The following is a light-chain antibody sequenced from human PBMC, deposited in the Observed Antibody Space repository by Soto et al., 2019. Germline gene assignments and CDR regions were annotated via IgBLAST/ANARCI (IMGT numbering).Light chain of an antibody. CDR2: KAS. CDR1: QSISSW. Sequence: DIQMTQSPSTLSASVGDRVTITCRASQSISSWLAWYHQKRGKAPKLLIYKASSLESGVPSRFSGSGSGTEFTLTISSLKPDDFATYYCQQYNSYQRTFGQGTKVEIK. J-gene: IGKJ1*01. CDR3: QQYNSYQRT. V-gene: IGKV1-5*03.